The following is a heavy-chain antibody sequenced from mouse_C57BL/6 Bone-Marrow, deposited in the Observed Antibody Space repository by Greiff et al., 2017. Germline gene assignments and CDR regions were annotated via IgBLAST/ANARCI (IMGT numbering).Heavy chain of an antibody. J-gene: IGHJ2*01. CDR1: GFTFSDYG. CDR2: ISSGSSTI. V-gene: IGHV5-17*01. CDR3: ARHPYYGSSYGYFDF. Sequence: EVQGVESGGGLVKPGGSLKLSCAASGFTFSDYGMHWVRQAPEKGLEWVAYISSGSSTIYYADTVKGRFTISRDNAKNTLFLQMTSLRSEDTAMYYCARHPYYGSSYGYFDFWGKGTTLTVSS. D-gene: IGHD1-1*01.